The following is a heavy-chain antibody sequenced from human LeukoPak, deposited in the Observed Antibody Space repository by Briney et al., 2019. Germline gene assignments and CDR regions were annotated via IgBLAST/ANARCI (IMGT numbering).Heavy chain of an antibody. CDR1: GFIFSNYA. CDR3: ATDHIIGSNCDY. J-gene: IGHJ4*02. D-gene: IGHD1-20*01. V-gene: IGHV3-30-3*01. CDR2: ISSDGYNK. Sequence: GGSLRLSCAASGFIFSNYAMHWVRQAPGQRLEWVTMISSDGYNKYYADSVKGRFTISRDNFKNMLLLQMDSPRAEDTALYYCATDHIIGSNCDYWGQGTLVTVSS.